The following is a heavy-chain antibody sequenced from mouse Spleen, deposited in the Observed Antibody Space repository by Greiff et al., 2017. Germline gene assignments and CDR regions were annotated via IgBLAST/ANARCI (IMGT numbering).Heavy chain of an antibody. D-gene: IGHD3-2*02. CDR2: ISYDGSN. CDR1: GYSITSGYY. CDR3: AQTAQSYFDY. Sequence: EVKLQESGPGLVKPSQSLSLTCSVTGYSITSGYYWNWIRQFPGNKLEWMGYISYDGSNNYNPSLKNRISITRDTSTNQFFLKLNSVTTEDTATYYCAQTAQSYFDYWGQGTTLTVSS. V-gene: IGHV3-6*01. J-gene: IGHJ2*01.